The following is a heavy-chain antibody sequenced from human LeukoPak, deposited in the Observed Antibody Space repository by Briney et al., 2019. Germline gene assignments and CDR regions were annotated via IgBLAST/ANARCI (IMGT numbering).Heavy chain of an antibody. Sequence: SETLSLTCAVYGGSFSGYYWSWIRQPPGKGLEWIGEINHSGSTNYNPSLKSRVTISVDTSKNQFSLKLSSVTAADTAVYYCARRSSGRGLAKWLAKYYYYYYMDVWGKGTTVTISS. J-gene: IGHJ6*03. D-gene: IGHD6-6*01. V-gene: IGHV4-34*01. CDR3: ARRSSGRGLAKWLAKYYYYYYMDV. CDR1: GGSFSGYY. CDR2: INHSGST.